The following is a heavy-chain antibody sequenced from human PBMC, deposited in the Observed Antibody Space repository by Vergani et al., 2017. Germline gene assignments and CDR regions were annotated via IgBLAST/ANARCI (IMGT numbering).Heavy chain of an antibody. D-gene: IGHD3-16*01. CDR1: GYTFTSYY. Sequence: QVQLVQSGAEVKKPGASVKVSCKASGYTFTSYYMHWVRQAPGQGLEWMGIINPSGGSTSHAQKFQGRVTMTRDTSTSTVYMELSSLRSEDTAVYYCARELRLGELVDYWGQGTLVTVSS. CDR3: ARELRLGELVDY. CDR2: INPSGGST. V-gene: IGHV1-46*01. J-gene: IGHJ4*02.